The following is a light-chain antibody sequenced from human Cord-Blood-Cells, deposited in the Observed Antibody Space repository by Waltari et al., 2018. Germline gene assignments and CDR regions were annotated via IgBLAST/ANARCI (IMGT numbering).Light chain of an antibody. CDR2: GAS. J-gene: IGKJ2*01. CDR1: QSVSSY. V-gene: IGKV3-15*01. CDR3: QQYNNWPPVDT. Sequence: EIVLTQSPATLSLSPGERATLSCRASQSVSSYLAWYQQKPGQAPRLLIYGASTRATGIPARFSGSGSGTEFTLTISSLQSEDLAVYYCQQYNNWPPVDTFGQGTKLEIK.